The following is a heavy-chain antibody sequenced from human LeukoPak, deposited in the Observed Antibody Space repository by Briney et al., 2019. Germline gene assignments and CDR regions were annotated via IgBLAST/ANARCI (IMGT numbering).Heavy chain of an antibody. J-gene: IGHJ6*03. Sequence: SETLSLTCTVSGGSISSYYWSWIRQPPGKGLEWIGYIYYSGSTNYNPSLKSRVTISVDTSKNQFSLELSSVTDADTAGYYCARLQISGSWPHYSYYYMDVWGKGTTGTVFS. CDR2: IYYSGST. CDR1: GGSISSYY. D-gene: IGHD1-26*01. V-gene: IGHV4-59*08. CDR3: ARLQISGSWPHYSYYYMDV.